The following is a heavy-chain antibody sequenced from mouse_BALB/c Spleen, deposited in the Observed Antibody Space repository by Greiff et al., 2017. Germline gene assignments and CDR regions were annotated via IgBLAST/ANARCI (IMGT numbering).Heavy chain of an antibody. CDR3: AIRRDYAMDY. Sequence: VKVVESGAELAKPGASVKMSCKASGYTFTSYWMHWVKQRPGQGLEWIGYINPSTGYTEYNQKFKDKATLTADKSSSTAYMQLSSLTSEDSAVYYCAIRRDYAMDYWGQGTSVTASS. CDR2: INPSTGYT. V-gene: IGHV1-7*01. CDR1: GYTFTSYW. D-gene: IGHD2-12*01. J-gene: IGHJ4*01.